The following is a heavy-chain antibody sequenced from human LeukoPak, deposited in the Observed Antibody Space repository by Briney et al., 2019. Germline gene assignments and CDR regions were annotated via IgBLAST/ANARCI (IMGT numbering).Heavy chain of an antibody. J-gene: IGHJ4*02. CDR1: GFTFTTHW. CDR3: AKDIQYPGYYYDSSGSQGDVVY. V-gene: IGHV3-23*01. D-gene: IGHD3-22*01. CDR2: ISGSGGST. Sequence: GGSLRLSCGASGFTFTTHWIHWVRQAPGKGLEWVSAISGSGGSTYYADSVKGRFTISRDNSKNTLYLQMNSLRAEDTAVYYCAKDIQYPGYYYDSSGSQGDVVYWGQGTLVTVSS.